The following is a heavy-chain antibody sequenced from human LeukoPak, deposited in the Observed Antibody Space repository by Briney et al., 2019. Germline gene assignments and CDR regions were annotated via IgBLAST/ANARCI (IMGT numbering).Heavy chain of an antibody. CDR1: GFSYSNAG. D-gene: IGHD5-12*01. V-gene: IGHV3-30*02. J-gene: IGHJ4*02. CDR3: AKEVGQWMPPDY. Sequence: GGSLRLSCAAAGFSYSNAGMHWVRQAPGKGLEWVAFIPYYGTSQYYADSGKGRFTVARDNSQNTLYLQMNSLSAEDTAVYYCAKEVGQWMPPDYWGQGTLVTVSS. CDR2: IPYYGTSQ.